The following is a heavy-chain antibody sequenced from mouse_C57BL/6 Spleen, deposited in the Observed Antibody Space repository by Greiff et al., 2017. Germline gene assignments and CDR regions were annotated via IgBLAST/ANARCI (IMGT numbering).Heavy chain of an antibody. CDR1: GYTFTSYW. J-gene: IGHJ4*01. CDR2: IDPSDSYT. Sequence: QVQLQQPGAELVKPGASVKLSCKASGYTFTSYWMQWVKQRPGQGLEWIGEIDPSDSYTNYNQKFKGKATLTVDTSSSTAYMQLSSLTSEDSAVYYCATYSNPERSMDYWGQGTSVTVSS. D-gene: IGHD2-5*01. V-gene: IGHV1-50*01. CDR3: ATYSNPERSMDY.